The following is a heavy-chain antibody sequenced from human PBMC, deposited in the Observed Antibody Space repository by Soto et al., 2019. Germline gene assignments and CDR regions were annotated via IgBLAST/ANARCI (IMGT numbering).Heavy chain of an antibody. Sequence: SETLSLTCTVSGGSIGSYYWSWIRQPPGKGLEWIGYIYYSGSTNYNPSLKSRVTISVDTSKNQFSLKLSSVTAADTAVYYCARRWGRNFDYWGQGTLVTVS. V-gene: IGHV4-59*08. CDR2: IYYSGST. CDR3: ARRWGRNFDY. J-gene: IGHJ4*02. D-gene: IGHD2-15*01. CDR1: GGSIGSYY.